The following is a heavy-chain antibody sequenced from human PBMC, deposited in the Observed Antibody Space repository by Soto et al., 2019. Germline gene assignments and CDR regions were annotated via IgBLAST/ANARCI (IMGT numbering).Heavy chain of an antibody. CDR3: AKDIGPHRHDAFDI. J-gene: IGHJ3*02. V-gene: IGHV1-2*04. Sequence: GASVKVSCKASGYTFTGYYMHWVRQAPGQGLEWMGWINPNSGGTNYAQKFQGWVTMTRDTSISTAYMELSRLRSEDTALYYCAKDIGPHRHDAFDIWGQGTMVTVSS. CDR1: GYTFTGYY. CDR2: INPNSGGT. D-gene: IGHD1-26*01.